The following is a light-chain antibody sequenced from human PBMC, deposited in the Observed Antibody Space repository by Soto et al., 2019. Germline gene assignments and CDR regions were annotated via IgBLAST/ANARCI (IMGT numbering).Light chain of an antibody. V-gene: IGLV2-14*01. Sequence: QSALTQPASVSGSPGQSITISCTGTSIDVGGYNYVSWYQQHPGKAPKLMIYEVSNRPSGVSKLFSDSKYGNTASLTISGLQAEDEADYYCSSYTSSSTPFRFGTGTKLTVL. CDR3: SSYTSSSTPFR. CDR1: SIDVGGYNY. J-gene: IGLJ1*01. CDR2: EVS.